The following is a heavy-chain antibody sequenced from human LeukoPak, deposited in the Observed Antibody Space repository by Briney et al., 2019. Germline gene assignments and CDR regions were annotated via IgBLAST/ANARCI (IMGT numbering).Heavy chain of an antibody. V-gene: IGHV4-34*01. Sequence: PSETLSLTCAVYGGSFSGYYWSWIRQPPGKGLEWIGEINHSGSTNYNPSLKSRVTISVDTSKNQFSLKLSSVTAADTAVYYCASFGVVTQGSWGQGTLVTVSS. D-gene: IGHD3-3*01. CDR1: GGSFSGYY. J-gene: IGHJ4*02. CDR3: ASFGVVTQGS. CDR2: INHSGST.